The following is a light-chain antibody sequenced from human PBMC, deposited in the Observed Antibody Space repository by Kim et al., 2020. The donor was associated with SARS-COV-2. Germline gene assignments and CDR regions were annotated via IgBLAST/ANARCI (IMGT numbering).Light chain of an antibody. CDR1: SLRSDY. CDR3: NSRGSNDNVL. CDR2: GKN. V-gene: IGLV3-19*01. Sequence: VALGQKVRITCRGDSLRSDYATWYQQKPGQAPIVVIYGKNNRPSGIPDRFSGSSSGDTASLTITGTQAGDEADYYCNSRGSNDNVLFGGGTKLTVL. J-gene: IGLJ2*01.